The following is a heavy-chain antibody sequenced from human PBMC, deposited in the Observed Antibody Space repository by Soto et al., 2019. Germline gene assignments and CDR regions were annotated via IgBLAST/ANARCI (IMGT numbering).Heavy chain of an antibody. Sequence: PGGSLRLSWAASGFTFSSYGMHWGRPAPCKGLEWVAVISYDGSNKYYADPVKGRFTISRDNSKNTLYLQMNSLRAEDTAVYYCANLYGEGSYYYYGMDVWGQGTTVTVSS. CDR1: GFTFSSYG. V-gene: IGHV3-30*18. D-gene: IGHD2-2*02. CDR3: ANLYGEGSYYYYGMDV. CDR2: ISYDGSNK. J-gene: IGHJ6*02.